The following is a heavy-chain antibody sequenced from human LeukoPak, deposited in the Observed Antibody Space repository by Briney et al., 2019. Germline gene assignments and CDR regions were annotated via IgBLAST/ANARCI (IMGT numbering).Heavy chain of an antibody. D-gene: IGHD1-26*01. CDR3: AKDSGSYSTSFDY. CDR2: ISWNSGSI. V-gene: IGHV3-9*03. J-gene: IGHJ4*02. Sequence: GGSLRLSCAASGFTFDDYAMHWVRQAPGKGLEGVSGISWNSGSIGYADSVRGRFTISRDNAKTSLYLQMNSLRAEDMALYYCAKDSGSYSTSFDYWGQGTLVTVSS. CDR1: GFTFDDYA.